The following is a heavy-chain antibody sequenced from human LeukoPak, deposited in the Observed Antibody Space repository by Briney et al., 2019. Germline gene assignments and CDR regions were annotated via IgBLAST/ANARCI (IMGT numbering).Heavy chain of an antibody. V-gene: IGHV1-2*02. CDR1: GYTFTAYY. CDR2: INPNNGGT. D-gene: IGHD3-10*01. J-gene: IGHJ3*02. Sequence: ASVKVSCKLSGYTFTAYYMHWVRQAPGQGLEWMGWINPNNGGTNYAQKFQGRVSMTRDTSVGTAYMELSGLTSDDTALYYCASAYYNGSGTYYRDAFDIWGQGTVVTVSS. CDR3: ASAYYNGSGTYYRDAFDI.